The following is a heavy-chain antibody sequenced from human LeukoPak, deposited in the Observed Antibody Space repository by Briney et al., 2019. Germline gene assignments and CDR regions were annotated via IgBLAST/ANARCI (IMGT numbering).Heavy chain of an antibody. J-gene: IGHJ4*02. D-gene: IGHD2-15*01. CDR2: ISSSSSYK. Sequence: GGSLRLSCAASGFTFSSCSMNWVRQAPGKGLEWVSYISSSSSYKYYADSLKGRFTISRDNAKNSLFLQMNSLRAEDTAVYYCARLLPSAVTLQGFDYWGQGTLVTVSS. CDR1: GFTFSSCS. V-gene: IGHV3-21*01. CDR3: ARLLPSAVTLQGFDY.